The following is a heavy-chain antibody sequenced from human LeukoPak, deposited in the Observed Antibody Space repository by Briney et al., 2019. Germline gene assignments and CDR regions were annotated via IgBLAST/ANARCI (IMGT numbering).Heavy chain of an antibody. J-gene: IGHJ6*03. Sequence: GGSLRLSCAASGFTFDDYAMHWVRQAPGKGLEWVSGISWNSGSIGYADSVKGRFTISRDNSKNTLYLQMNSLRAEDTAVYYCARSTYSSGFTYYYYYYMDVWGKGTTVTVSS. D-gene: IGHD6-19*01. CDR3: ARSTYSSGFTYYYYYYMDV. V-gene: IGHV3-9*01. CDR1: GFTFDDYA. CDR2: ISWNSGSI.